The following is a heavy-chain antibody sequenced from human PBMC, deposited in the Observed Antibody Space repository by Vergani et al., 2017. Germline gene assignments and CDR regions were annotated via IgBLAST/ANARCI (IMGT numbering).Heavy chain of an antibody. V-gene: IGHV3-73*02. J-gene: IGHJ6*03. CDR1: GFTFSGSA. CDR3: TRQKAAAGTPYYYYMDV. Sequence: EVQLVESGGGLVQPGGSLKLSCAASGFTFSGSAMHWVRQASGKGLEWVGRIRSKANSYATAYAASVKGRFTISRDDSKNTAYLQMNRLKTEDTAVYYCTRQKAAAGTPYYYYMDVWGKXP. D-gene: IGHD6-13*01. CDR2: IRSKANSYAT.